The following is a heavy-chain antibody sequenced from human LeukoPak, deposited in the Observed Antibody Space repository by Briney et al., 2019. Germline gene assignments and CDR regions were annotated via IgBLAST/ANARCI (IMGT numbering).Heavy chain of an antibody. CDR2: ISGSGGST. V-gene: IGHV3-23*01. J-gene: IGHJ4*02. Sequence: GGSLRLSCAASGFTFSSYAMSWVRQAPGKGLEWVSAISGSGGSTYYADSVKGRFTISRDNSKNTLYLQMNSLRAEDMAVYYCAKLERGYSYGTIDYWGQGTLVTVSS. CDR1: GFTFSSYA. CDR3: AKLERGYSYGTIDY. D-gene: IGHD5-18*01.